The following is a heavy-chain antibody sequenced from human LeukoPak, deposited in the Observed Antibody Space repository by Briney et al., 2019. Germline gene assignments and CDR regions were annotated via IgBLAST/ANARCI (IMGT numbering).Heavy chain of an antibody. CDR3: ATHRGTYWDY. D-gene: IGHD1-26*01. V-gene: IGHV3-66*01. Sequence: GGSLRLSCAASGFTLSSNFMSWGRQAPGKGLEWVSVIHSGGSTYHADSVKGRFTISRDNSKNTLYLQMNGLRAEDTAVYYCATHRGTYWDYWGQGTLVTVSS. J-gene: IGHJ4*02. CDR1: GFTLSSNF. CDR2: IHSGGST.